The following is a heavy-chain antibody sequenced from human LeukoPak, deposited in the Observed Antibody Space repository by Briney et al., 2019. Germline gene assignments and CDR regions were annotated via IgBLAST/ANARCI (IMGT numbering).Heavy chain of an antibody. J-gene: IGHJ4*02. V-gene: IGHV4-31*03. CDR3: ARARITMVRGVIIIRGGHFDS. CDR2: IYYSGST. Sequence: SQTLSLTCTVSGGSISSGGYYWSWIRQHPGKGLEWIGYIYYSGSTYYNPSLKSRVTISVDTSKNQFSLKLSSVTAADTAIYYCARARITMVRGVIIIRGGHFDSWGQGTLVTVSS. D-gene: IGHD3-10*01. CDR1: GGSISSGGYY.